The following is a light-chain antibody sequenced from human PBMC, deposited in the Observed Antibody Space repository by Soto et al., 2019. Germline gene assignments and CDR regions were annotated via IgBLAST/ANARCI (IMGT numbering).Light chain of an antibody. Sequence: QSVLTQPPSASGTPGQRVTISCSGGSSNIGTNAVNWYQQLPGTAPKLLIYNNNQRPSGVPDRFSGSKSGTSASLAISGLQSEDEADYYCAAWDDSLNGYVFGNGTKLTVL. CDR3: AAWDDSLNGYV. CDR1: SSNIGTNA. CDR2: NNN. V-gene: IGLV1-44*01. J-gene: IGLJ1*01.